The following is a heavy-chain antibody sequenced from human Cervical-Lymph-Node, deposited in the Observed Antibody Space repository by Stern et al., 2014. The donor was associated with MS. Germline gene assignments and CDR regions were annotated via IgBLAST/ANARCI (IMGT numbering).Heavy chain of an antibody. Sequence: VQLVESGGGLVQPGGSLRLSCAASGFTLSSYTMNWFRQAPGKGLEWVSHISSSGNTIYYADSLKGRLTISRDKAKKSLYLQMNSLRAEDTAVYYCVRGLGSVPDAFDMWGQGTMVTVSS. J-gene: IGHJ3*02. V-gene: IGHV3-48*01. CDR2: ISSSGNTI. CDR3: VRGLGSVPDAFDM. CDR1: GFTLSSYT. D-gene: IGHD2-15*01.